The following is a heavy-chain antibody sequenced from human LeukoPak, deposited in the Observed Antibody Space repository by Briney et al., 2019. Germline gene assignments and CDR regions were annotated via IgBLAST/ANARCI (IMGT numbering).Heavy chain of an antibody. CDR3: AKNLYCGGGSCYPSALGMDV. J-gene: IGHJ6*02. CDR2: ISGSGNRT. D-gene: IGHD2-15*01. V-gene: IGHV3-23*01. Sequence: GGSLRLTCAASGFTFSSYAMSWVRQAPGKGLEWVSSISGSGNRTYYADSVKGRFTISRDNSKNTLFLQMNSLRAEDTAVYYCAKNLYCGGGSCYPSALGMDVWGQGTTVTVSS. CDR1: GFTFSSYA.